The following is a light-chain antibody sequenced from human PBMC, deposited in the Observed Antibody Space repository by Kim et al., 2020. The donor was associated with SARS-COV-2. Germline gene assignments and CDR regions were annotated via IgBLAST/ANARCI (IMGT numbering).Light chain of an antibody. V-gene: IGKV3-11*01. CDR2: EAS. J-gene: IGKJ4*01. CDR3: QQRSNWPPALT. Sequence: PGERANLYCRASQSVSTYLAWYQQKPGQAPRLLIYEASNRATGIPDRFSGSGSGTDFTLTISSLESEDFAVYYCQQRSNWPPALTFGGGTKVDIK. CDR1: QSVSTY.